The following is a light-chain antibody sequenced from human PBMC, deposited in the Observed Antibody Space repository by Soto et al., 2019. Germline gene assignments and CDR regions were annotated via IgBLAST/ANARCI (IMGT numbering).Light chain of an antibody. Sequence: DIPMTQSPSTLSASVGDGVTITRRASQSISSWLAWYQQKPGKVPNLLIYDASSLKSGVPSRFSGSGSGTEFNLTISSLQTDDFATYDCQHYNSYPEAFGQGTKVDIK. V-gene: IGKV1-5*01. CDR2: DAS. J-gene: IGKJ1*01. CDR3: QHYNSYPEA. CDR1: QSISSW.